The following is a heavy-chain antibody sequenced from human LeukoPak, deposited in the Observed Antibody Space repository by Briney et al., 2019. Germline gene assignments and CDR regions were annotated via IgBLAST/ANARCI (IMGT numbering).Heavy chain of an antibody. J-gene: IGHJ4*02. D-gene: IGHD3-10*01. V-gene: IGHV3-30-3*01. CDR2: ISYDASNK. CDR3: ARAPIWFGEWYFDY. CDR1: GFTFNSYP. Sequence: PGGSLRLSCGASGFTFNSYPMHWVRQAPGKGLQWVAVISYDASNKYYTDSVKGRFTISRDNSKNTLYLQMNSLRAEDTAAYYCARAPIWFGEWYFDYWGQGTLVTVSS.